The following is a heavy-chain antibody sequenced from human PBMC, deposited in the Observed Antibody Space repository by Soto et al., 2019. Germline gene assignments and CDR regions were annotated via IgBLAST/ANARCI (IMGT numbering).Heavy chain of an antibody. CDR2: VKSKSDGATT. CDR3: TTAAGGMWGADY. CDR1: GLTFINFW. Sequence: GCSLGLSCAASGLTFINFWMSWGRQAPGKGLEWVGRVKSKSDGATTDYAAPVKGRFTVSRDDSQNTLSLQMDSLKIEDTAVYFCTTAAGGMWGADYWGQGTPVTVSS. D-gene: IGHD1-26*01. J-gene: IGHJ4*02. V-gene: IGHV3-15*01.